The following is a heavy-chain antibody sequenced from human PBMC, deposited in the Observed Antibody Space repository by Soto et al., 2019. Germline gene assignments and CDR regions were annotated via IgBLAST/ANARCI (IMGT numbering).Heavy chain of an antibody. J-gene: IGHJ4*02. CDR3: TRGDY. CDR2: ISYSGST. V-gene: IGHV4-31*02. Sequence: WTWIRQHRGQGLEWIGFISYSGSTYYSSSLKGRVAISADTSKNQFSLKLNSVTAADTAVYYCTRGDYWGQGTLVTVSS.